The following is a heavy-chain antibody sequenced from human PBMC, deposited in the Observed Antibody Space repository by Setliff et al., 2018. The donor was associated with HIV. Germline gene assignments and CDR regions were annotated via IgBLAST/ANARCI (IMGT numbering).Heavy chain of an antibody. CDR3: ASDSPAARFEELEDHYYYFMDV. CDR2: ISHSGETT. CDR1: GFTFSTFA. D-gene: IGHD3-10*01. J-gene: IGHJ6*03. Sequence: PGGSLRLSCAASGFTFSTFAMSWVRQAPGKGLEWVSTISHSGETTYFADSVKGRFTISRDNSTTTSYLQLNSLRFEDTAIYYCASDSPAARFEELEDHYYYFMDVWGKGTTVTVSS. V-gene: IGHV3-23*01.